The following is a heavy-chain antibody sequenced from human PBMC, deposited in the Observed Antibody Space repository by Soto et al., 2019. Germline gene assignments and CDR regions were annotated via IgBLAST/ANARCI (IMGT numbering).Heavy chain of an antibody. CDR3: ARGGGRSENYDFWSGYYSTAYYYYYMDV. Sequence: ASVKVSCKASGYTFTSYDINWVRQATGQGLEWMGWMNPNSGNTGYAQKFQGRVTMTRNTSISTAYMELSSLRSEDTAVYYCARGGGRSENYDFWSGYYSTAYYYYYMDVWG. D-gene: IGHD3-3*01. J-gene: IGHJ6*03. V-gene: IGHV1-8*01. CDR1: GYTFTSYD. CDR2: MNPNSGNT.